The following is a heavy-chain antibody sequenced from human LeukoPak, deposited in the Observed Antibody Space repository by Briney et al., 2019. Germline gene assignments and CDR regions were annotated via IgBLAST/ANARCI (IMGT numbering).Heavy chain of an antibody. CDR3: ARAGARSSDRWWYDY. V-gene: IGHV3-23*01. CDR2: ISNNGGYT. Sequence: TGGSLRLSCAASGFTFSSSAMSWVRQAPGKGLEWVSAISNNGGYTYYADSVQGRFTISRDNSKSTLCLQMNSLRAEDTALYYCARAGARSSDRWWYDYWGQGTLVTVSS. D-gene: IGHD2-15*01. J-gene: IGHJ4*02. CDR1: GFTFSSSA.